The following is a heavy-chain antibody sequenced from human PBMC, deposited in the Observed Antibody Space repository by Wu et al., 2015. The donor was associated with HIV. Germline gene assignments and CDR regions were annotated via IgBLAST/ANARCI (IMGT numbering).Heavy chain of an antibody. CDR1: GYTFSDYY. CDR2: INANRGGT. V-gene: IGHV1-2*02. CDR3: ARLQSLHGLYSNADY. J-gene: IGHJ4*02. Sequence: QVHLLQSGAEVKKPGASVMVSCTASGYTFSDYYIYWVRQAPGQGPGWMGWINANRGGTKYAQKFQGRVTMTRDTAVSTAYLELTSLRSDDTAVYYCARLQSLHGLYSNADYWGQGTLVTVSS. D-gene: IGHD2-8*01.